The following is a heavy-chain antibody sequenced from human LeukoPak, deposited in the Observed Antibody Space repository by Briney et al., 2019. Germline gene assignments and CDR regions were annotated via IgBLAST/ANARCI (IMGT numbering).Heavy chain of an antibody. J-gene: IGHJ4*02. CDR2: ISGSGDNT. CDR3: AKVTYGSGTYGAFDY. CDR1: GGTFSSYG. D-gene: IGHD3-10*01. V-gene: IGHV3-23*01. Sequence: ASVKVSCKASGGTFSSYGMSWVRQAPGKGLEWVSTISGSGDNTYYADSVKGRFTISRDNSKNTLYLQMNSLRAEDTAVYYCAKVTYGSGTYGAFDYWGQGTLVTVSS.